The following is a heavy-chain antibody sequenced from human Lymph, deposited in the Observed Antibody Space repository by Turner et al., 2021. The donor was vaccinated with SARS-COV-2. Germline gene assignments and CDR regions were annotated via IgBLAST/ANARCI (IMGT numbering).Heavy chain of an antibody. CDR1: GYSFTSYW. CDR3: ARREWGGSLGHIDY. J-gene: IGHJ4*02. V-gene: IGHV5-51*01. D-gene: IGHD3-3*01. Sequence: EVPLVQSVAQVKKPGESLKISCTRSGYSFTSYWIGWVRQMPGKGLEWMWSIYPGDSDTRYSPSFQGQVTISADKSISTAYLQWSSLKASDTAMYYCARREWGGSLGHIDYWGQGTLFTVSS. CDR2: IYPGDSDT.